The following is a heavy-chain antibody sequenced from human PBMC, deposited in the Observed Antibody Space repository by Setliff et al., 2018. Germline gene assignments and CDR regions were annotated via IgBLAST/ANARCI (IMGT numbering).Heavy chain of an antibody. J-gene: IGHJ4*02. CDR1: GGTFSSYA. V-gene: IGHV1-69*13. CDR3: ARGSGDYYDSSGRPAPWDY. D-gene: IGHD3-22*01. Sequence: SVKVSCKASGGTFSSYAINWVRQAPGQGLEWMGGIIPMFGKANYAQKFQGRVTITADESTSTAYMEVSSLRSEDTAVYYCARGSGDYYDSSGRPAPWDYWGQGTLVTVS. CDR2: IIPMFGKA.